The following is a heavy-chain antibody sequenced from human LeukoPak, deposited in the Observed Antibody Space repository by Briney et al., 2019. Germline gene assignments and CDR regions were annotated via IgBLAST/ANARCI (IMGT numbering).Heavy chain of an antibody. CDR2: IYYSGST. CDR1: GGSINSGGFY. J-gene: IGHJ4*02. Sequence: SETLSLTCTVSGGSINSGGFYWSWIRRHPGKGLEWIGYIYYSGSTYYNPSLKSRVTISVDTSKNQFSLKLSSVTAADTVVYYCARAVMDNSGYFDYWGQGTLVTVSS. V-gene: IGHV4-31*03. D-gene: IGHD3-22*01. CDR3: ARAVMDNSGYFDY.